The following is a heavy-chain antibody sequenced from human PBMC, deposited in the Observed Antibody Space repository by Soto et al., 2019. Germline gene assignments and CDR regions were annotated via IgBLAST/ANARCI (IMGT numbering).Heavy chain of an antibody. D-gene: IGHD2-15*01. Sequence: SVKVSCKASGGTFSSYAISWVRQAPGQGLEWMGGIIPIFGTANYAQKFQGRVTITADESTSTAYMELSSLRSEDTAVYYCARHNSSGGSCYDTGYYYGMDVWGQGTTVTVSS. J-gene: IGHJ6*02. CDR1: GGTFSSYA. CDR2: IIPIFGTA. V-gene: IGHV1-69*13. CDR3: ARHNSSGGSCYDTGYYYGMDV.